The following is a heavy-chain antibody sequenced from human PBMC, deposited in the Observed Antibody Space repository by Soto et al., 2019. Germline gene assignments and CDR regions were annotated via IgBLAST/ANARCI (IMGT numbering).Heavy chain of an antibody. Sequence: GGSLRLSCAASGFTVSSNYMSWVRQAPGKGLEWVSVIYSGGSTYYADSVKGRFTISRHNSKNTLYLQMNSLRAEDTAVYYCARHQDYSNYVSWFDPWGQGTLVTVSS. V-gene: IGHV3-53*04. J-gene: IGHJ5*02. CDR1: GFTVSSNY. CDR3: ARHQDYSNYVSWFDP. CDR2: IYSGGST. D-gene: IGHD4-4*01.